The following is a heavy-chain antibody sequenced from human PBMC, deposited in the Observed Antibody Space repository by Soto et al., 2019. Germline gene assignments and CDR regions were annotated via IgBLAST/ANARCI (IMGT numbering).Heavy chain of an antibody. V-gene: IGHV1-3*01. Sequence: QVQFVQSGAEVKKPGASVKVSCKASGYIFTNYAIHWVRQAPGQSLEWMGWINAGNGNTKYSQNFQGRVTISRDTSANIAYIESSSPIPEDTAVYFSARRTHEGITTSRDWCSAFWGRGTLVTVSS. J-gene: IGHJ2*01. D-gene: IGHD3-22*01. CDR1: GYIFTNYA. CDR2: INAGNGNT. CDR3: ARRTHEGITTSRDWCSAF.